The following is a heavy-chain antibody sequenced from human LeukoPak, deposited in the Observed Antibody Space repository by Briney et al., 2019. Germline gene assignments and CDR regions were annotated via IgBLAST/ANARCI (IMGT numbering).Heavy chain of an antibody. Sequence: SETLSLTCTVSGGSIGSYYWSWIRQPPGKGLEWIGYIYYSGSTNYNPSLKSRVTISVDTSKNQFSLKLSSVTAADTAVYYCARDKSLYYFDYWGQGTLVTVSS. CDR1: GGSIGSYY. V-gene: IGHV4-59*01. J-gene: IGHJ4*02. CDR3: ARDKSLYYFDY. CDR2: IYYSGST.